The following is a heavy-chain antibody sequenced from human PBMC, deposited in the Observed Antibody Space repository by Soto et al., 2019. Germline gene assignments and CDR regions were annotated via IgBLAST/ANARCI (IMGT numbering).Heavy chain of an antibody. J-gene: IGHJ6*02. CDR2: ISAHNGNT. CDR1: GYTFTSYD. D-gene: IGHD2-21*02. Sequence: GASVKVSCKTSGYTFTSYDISWVRQAPGQGLEWMGWISAHNGNTNYAQKFQGRVTMTTDTSTSTAYMELSRLRSDDTAVYYCARDHGGNSKGTVHPYYYYYGMDVWGQGTTVTVSS. CDR3: ARDHGGNSKGTVHPYYYYYGMDV. V-gene: IGHV1-18*01.